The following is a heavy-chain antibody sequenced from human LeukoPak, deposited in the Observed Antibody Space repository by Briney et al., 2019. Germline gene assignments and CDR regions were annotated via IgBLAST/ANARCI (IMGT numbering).Heavy chain of an antibody. J-gene: IGHJ4*02. CDR2: IKGSGGDP. CDR1: GFTFSTYA. Sequence: GGSMRLSCAASGFTFSTYAMGWVRQAPGKGLEWVSSIKGSGGDPFYADSVKGRFAISRDNSKNTLFLQLNSLRAEDSAVYYCARGGHDFNPFYWWGQGTLVTVSS. CDR3: ARGGHDFNPFYW. V-gene: IGHV3-23*01. D-gene: IGHD2-21*02.